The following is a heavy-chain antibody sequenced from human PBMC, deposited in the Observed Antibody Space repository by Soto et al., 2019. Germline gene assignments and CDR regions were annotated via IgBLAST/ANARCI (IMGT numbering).Heavy chain of an antibody. Sequence: ASVKVSCKASGYTFTSYDINWVRQATGQGLEWMGWMNPNSGNTGYAQKFQGRVTMTRNTSISTAYMELSSLRSEDTAVYYCVISGAAAGRDYYYYGMDVWGQGPTVTVS. CDR3: VISGAAAGRDYYYYGMDV. D-gene: IGHD6-13*01. CDR2: MNPNSGNT. CDR1: GYTFTSYD. J-gene: IGHJ6*02. V-gene: IGHV1-8*01.